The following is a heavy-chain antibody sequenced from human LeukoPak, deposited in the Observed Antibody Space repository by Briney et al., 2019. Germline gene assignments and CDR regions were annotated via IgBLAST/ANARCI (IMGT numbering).Heavy chain of an antibody. V-gene: IGHV4-34*01. CDR3: VEAPQRKGDFDY. Sequence: PSETLSLTCAVYGGSFSGYHWSWIRQPPGKGLEWIGEINHSGSTNYNPSLKSRVTISVDTSKNQFSLRLSSVTAADTAVYYCVEAPQRKGDFDYWGQGTLVTVSS. CDR2: INHSGST. D-gene: IGHD1-1*01. CDR1: GGSFSGYH. J-gene: IGHJ4*02.